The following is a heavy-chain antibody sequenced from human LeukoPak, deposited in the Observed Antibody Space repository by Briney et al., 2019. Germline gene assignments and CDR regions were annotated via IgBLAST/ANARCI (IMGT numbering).Heavy chain of an antibody. Sequence: ASVKVSCKASGGTFSSYGISWVRRAPGQGLEWMGGIIPIFGTANYAQKFQGRVTITADESTSTAYMELSSLRSEDTAVYYCARTGENPPAATLYGMDVWGQGTTVTVSS. D-gene: IGHD2-15*01. CDR2: IIPIFGTA. J-gene: IGHJ6*02. V-gene: IGHV1-69*13. CDR1: GGTFSSYG. CDR3: ARTGENPPAATLYGMDV.